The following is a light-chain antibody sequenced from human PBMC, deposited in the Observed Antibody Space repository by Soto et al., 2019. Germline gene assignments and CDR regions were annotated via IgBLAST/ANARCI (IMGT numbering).Light chain of an antibody. CDR1: QSVSSN. CDR2: GAS. CDR3: QQYNNWPPWGT. J-gene: IGKJ1*01. Sequence: EIVMTQSPATLSVSPWERATLSCRASQSVSSNLAWYQQKAGQAPRLLIYGASTRATGIPARFSGSGSGTEFILTISSLQSEDFAVYYCQQYNNWPPWGTFGQGTKVDIK. V-gene: IGKV3-15*01.